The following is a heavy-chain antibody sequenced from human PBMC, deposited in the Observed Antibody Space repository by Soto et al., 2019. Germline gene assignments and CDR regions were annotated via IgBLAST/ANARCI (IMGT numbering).Heavy chain of an antibody. D-gene: IGHD4-17*01. CDR3: ARATYGGYPSGGMDV. J-gene: IGHJ6*02. Sequence: EVQLVESGGGVVKPGGSLRLSCAASGFTFSSYSMNWVRQAPGKGLEWVSSSSSSSSYIYYADSLKVRFTISRDSAKNSLYLHMNRLRAEDTGVYYCARATYGGYPSGGMDVWGQGTTVTV. V-gene: IGHV3-21*01. CDR2: SSSSSSYI. CDR1: GFTFSSYS.